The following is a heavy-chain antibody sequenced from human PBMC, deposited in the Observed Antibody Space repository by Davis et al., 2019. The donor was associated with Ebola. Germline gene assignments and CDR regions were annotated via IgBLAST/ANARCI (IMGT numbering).Heavy chain of an antibody. V-gene: IGHV4-59*01. J-gene: IGHJ5*02. CDR3: ARAAGLYCSSTSCYDWFDP. CDR2: IYYSGST. CDR1: GGSISSYY. Sequence: MPSETLSLTCTVSGGSISSYYWSWIRQPPGKGLEWIGYIYYSGSTNYNPSLKSRVTISVDTSKNQFSLKLSSVTAVDTAAYYCARAAGLYCSSTSCYDWFDPWGQGTLVTVSS. D-gene: IGHD2-2*01.